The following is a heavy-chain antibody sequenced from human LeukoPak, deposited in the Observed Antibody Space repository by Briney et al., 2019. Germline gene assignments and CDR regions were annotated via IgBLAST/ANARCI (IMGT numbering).Heavy chain of an antibody. CDR1: GGSISSGSYS. CDR2: IYTSGST. Sequence: SETLSLTCTVSGGSISSGSYSWSWIRHLAGQGLEWIGRIYTSGSTNYNPSLKSRVTISVDTSKNQFSLKLSSVTAAETAVYYCARGQYYGSGSYGGFDYWGRGSLVTVSS. CDR3: ARGQYYGSGSYGGFDY. D-gene: IGHD3-10*01. J-gene: IGHJ4*02. V-gene: IGHV4-61*02.